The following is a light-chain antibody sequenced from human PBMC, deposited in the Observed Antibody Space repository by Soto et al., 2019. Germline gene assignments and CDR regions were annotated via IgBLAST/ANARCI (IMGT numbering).Light chain of an antibody. Sequence: DIMMTQSPSTLSAAVGDRVTLSCRASQTVSKCLAWYQQKPGQAPKLLIYGASTLASGVPARFSGSGSGTDFSLTISSLQPVDFATYYCQQYTGYTQWTFGPGTKVDIK. V-gene: IGKV1-5*01. J-gene: IGKJ1*01. CDR2: GAS. CDR3: QQYTGYTQWT. CDR1: QTVSKC.